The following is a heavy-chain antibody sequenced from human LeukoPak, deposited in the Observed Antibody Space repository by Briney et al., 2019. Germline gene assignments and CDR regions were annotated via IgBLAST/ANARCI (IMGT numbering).Heavy chain of an antibody. CDR3: ARLAGYYYGSGGY. D-gene: IGHD3-10*01. CDR2: INPSGST. V-gene: IGHV4-34*01. J-gene: IGHJ4*02. Sequence: SETLSLTCAVYDGSFSDYYWSWIRQLPGKGLEWIGEINPSGSTNYNPSLKSRVIISVDTSKNQLSLKLNSVTAADTAVYYCARLAGYYYGSGGYWGQGTLVTVSS. CDR1: DGSFSDYY.